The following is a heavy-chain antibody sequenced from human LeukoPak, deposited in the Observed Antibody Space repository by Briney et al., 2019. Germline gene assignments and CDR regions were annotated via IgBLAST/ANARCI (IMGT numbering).Heavy chain of an antibody. J-gene: IGHJ4*02. CDR3: ARSPGGSSWSKFDY. CDR1: GGSFSGYY. Sequence: PSETLSLTCAVYGGSFSGYYWSWIRQPPGKGLEWIGEINHSGSTNYNPSLKSRVTTSVDTSKNQFSLKLSSVTAADTAVYYCARSPGGSSWSKFDYWGQGTLVTVSS. D-gene: IGHD6-13*01. CDR2: INHSGST. V-gene: IGHV4-34*01.